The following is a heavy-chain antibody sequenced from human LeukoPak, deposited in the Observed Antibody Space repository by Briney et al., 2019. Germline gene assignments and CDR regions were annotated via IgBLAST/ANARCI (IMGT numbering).Heavy chain of an antibody. Sequence: GESLKISCKGSGYSFTNYWIGWVRQMPGKGLEWMGIIYPDDSDTRYSPSFQGQVTISADKSISTAYLQWSNLKASDTAMYYCARRSYYDSGGYYYDFWGQGTLVTVSS. D-gene: IGHD3-22*01. J-gene: IGHJ4*02. V-gene: IGHV5-51*01. CDR3: ARRSYYDSGGYYYDF. CDR2: IYPDDSDT. CDR1: GYSFTNYW.